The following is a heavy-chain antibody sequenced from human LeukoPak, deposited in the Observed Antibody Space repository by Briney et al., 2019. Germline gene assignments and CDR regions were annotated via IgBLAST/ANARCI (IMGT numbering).Heavy chain of an antibody. CDR2: INGDGTTT. J-gene: IGHJ4*02. V-gene: IGHV3-74*01. Sequence: QPGGSLRLSCAASGFTLSTHWMHWVRQAPGKGLVWVSRINGDGTTTSYADSVKGQFTISRVNAKSTLYLEMDSLRAEDTAIYYCARRWYTGTYYYFDLWGQGTLVTVSS. CDR1: GFTLSTHW. D-gene: IGHD1-26*01. CDR3: ARRWYTGTYYYFDL.